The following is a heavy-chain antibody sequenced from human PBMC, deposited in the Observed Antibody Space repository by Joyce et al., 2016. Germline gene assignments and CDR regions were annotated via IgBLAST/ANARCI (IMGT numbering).Heavy chain of an antibody. CDR3: AKGDYDFWSGHGTFDI. CDR1: GFNFSGYV. J-gene: IGHJ3*02. D-gene: IGHD3-3*01. V-gene: IGHV3-23*01. Sequence: EVQLLESGGGLVQPGGSLRLSCAASGFNFSGYVMAWVRQAPGKGLGWVAGDTGSGGTTLNADSVQGRFTISRDNGKNTLYLQMNSLRAEDTAVYYCAKGDYDFWSGHGTFDIWGQGTMVTVSS. CDR2: DTGSGGTT.